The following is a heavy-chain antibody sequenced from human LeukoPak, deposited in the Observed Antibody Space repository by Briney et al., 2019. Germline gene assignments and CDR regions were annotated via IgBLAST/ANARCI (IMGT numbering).Heavy chain of an antibody. J-gene: IGHJ4*02. Sequence: PGGSLRLSCAASGFTFSSYAMSWVRQAPGKGLEWVSAISGSGSSTYYADSVKGRFTISRDNSKNTLYLQMNSLRAEDTAVYYCAKRVVRVTNEEVGYWGQGTLVTVSS. CDR3: AKRVVRVTNEEVGY. V-gene: IGHV3-23*01. D-gene: IGHD3-10*02. CDR1: GFTFSSYA. CDR2: ISGSGSST.